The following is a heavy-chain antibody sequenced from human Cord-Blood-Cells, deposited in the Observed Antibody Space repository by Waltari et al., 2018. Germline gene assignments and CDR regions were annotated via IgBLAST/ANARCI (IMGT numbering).Heavy chain of an antibody. Sequence: QVQLVQSGAEVKKPGSSVKVSFKASGGTFSSYAISWVRQAPGQGLEWMGGIIPIFGTANYAQKFQGRVTITADESTSTAYMELSSLRSEDTAVYYCAAGYYYDSSGYYYGMDVWGQGTTVTVSS. CDR2: IIPIFGTA. J-gene: IGHJ6*02. CDR3: AAGYYYDSSGYYYGMDV. D-gene: IGHD3-22*01. CDR1: GGTFSSYA. V-gene: IGHV1-69*01.